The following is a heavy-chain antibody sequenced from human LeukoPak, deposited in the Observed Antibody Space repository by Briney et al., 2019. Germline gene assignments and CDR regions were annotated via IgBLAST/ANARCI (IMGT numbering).Heavy chain of an antibody. J-gene: IGHJ4*02. CDR1: GFTFSDYG. Sequence: PGGSLRLSCAASGFTFSDYGMHWVRQAPGKGLEWVTFIRYDGVNKFYADPVKGRFTVYRDNSKNTLYLQINSLRPEDTALYYCTKGDSGWHFDYWGQGTLVTVSS. D-gene: IGHD6-19*01. CDR2: IRYDGVNK. CDR3: TKGDSGWHFDY. V-gene: IGHV3-30*02.